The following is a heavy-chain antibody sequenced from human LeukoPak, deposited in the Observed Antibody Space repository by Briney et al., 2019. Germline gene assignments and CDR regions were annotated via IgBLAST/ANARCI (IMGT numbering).Heavy chain of an antibody. Sequence: GGSLRLSCAASGFTFSSYAMSWVHQAPGKGLEWVSAISGSGGSTYYADSVKGRFTISRDNSKNTLYLQMNSLRAEDTAVYYCAKSRPDYDFWSGYYFPYYYYGMDVWGQGTTVTVSS. J-gene: IGHJ6*02. CDR3: AKSRPDYDFWSGYYFPYYYYGMDV. V-gene: IGHV3-23*01. CDR2: ISGSGGST. D-gene: IGHD3-3*01. CDR1: GFTFSSYA.